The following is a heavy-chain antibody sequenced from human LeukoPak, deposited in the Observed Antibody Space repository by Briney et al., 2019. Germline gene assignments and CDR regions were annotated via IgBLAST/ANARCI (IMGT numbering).Heavy chain of an antibody. Sequence: SETLSLTCAVYDESFSDYYSSWIRQPPGKGLEWIAEINHSGSTNYNPSLKSRVTISVDTSKNQFSLKLSSVTAADTAVYYCARKKGGIGWYFDLWGRGTLVTVSS. J-gene: IGHJ2*01. CDR3: ARKKGGIGWYFDL. CDR1: DESFSDYY. V-gene: IGHV4-34*01. CDR2: INHSGST. D-gene: IGHD3-16*01.